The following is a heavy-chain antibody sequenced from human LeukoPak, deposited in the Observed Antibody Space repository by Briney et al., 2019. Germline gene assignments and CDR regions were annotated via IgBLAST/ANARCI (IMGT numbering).Heavy chain of an antibody. Sequence: SETLSLTCTVSGGSINDYYWSWIRQPPGKGLEWIGYIHYSGRTNYNPSLKSRVTISVDTSKNQFSLKLSSVTAADTAVYYCAREGMIATGREPAEIWGQGTMVTVSS. CDR2: IHYSGRT. V-gene: IGHV4-59*01. CDR3: AREGMIATGREPAEI. D-gene: IGHD3-22*01. J-gene: IGHJ3*02. CDR1: GGSINDYY.